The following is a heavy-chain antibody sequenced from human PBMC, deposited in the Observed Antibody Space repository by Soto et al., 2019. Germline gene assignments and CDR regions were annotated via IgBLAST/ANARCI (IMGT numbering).Heavy chain of an antibody. J-gene: IGHJ4*02. CDR1: VDSVSSNSAA. Sequence: SQTLSRTCASSVDSVSSNSAACNWIRQSPSRGLELLGRTYYRSKWYNDYAVSVKSRITINPDTSKNQFSLQLNSVTPEDTAVYYCATEYKTGWHYWGQGMLVTVS. D-gene: IGHD6-19*01. CDR3: ATEYKTGWHY. CDR2: TYYRSKWYN. V-gene: IGHV6-1*01.